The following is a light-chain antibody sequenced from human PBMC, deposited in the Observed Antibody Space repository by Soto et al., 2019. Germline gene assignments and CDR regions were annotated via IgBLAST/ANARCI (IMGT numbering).Light chain of an antibody. J-gene: IGKJ2*01. CDR3: QQYYGYPYT. V-gene: IGKV1-5*01. CDR1: QSISSW. Sequence: DIQMTQSPSTLSASVGDRVTITCRASQSISSWLAWYQQKPGKAPKLLIYDASSLESGAPSRFTGSRSGTEFTLTISSLQPDDFATYYFQQYYGYPYTFGEGTKVDIK. CDR2: DAS.